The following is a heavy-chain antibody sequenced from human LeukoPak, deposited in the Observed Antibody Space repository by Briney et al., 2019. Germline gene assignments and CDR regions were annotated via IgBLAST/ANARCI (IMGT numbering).Heavy chain of an antibody. CDR2: ISSSSSYI. CDR3: ARDSGVGPCLFCSGFDI. D-gene: IGHD2-15*01. Sequence: GGSLRLSCAASGFTFSDYNMNWVRQAPGRGLDWVSSISSSSSYIYYADSVKGRFTISRDNAKNSLYLQMNSLRAEDTAVYYCARDSGVGPCLFCSGFDIWGQGTMVTVSS. CDR1: GFTFSDYN. J-gene: IGHJ3*02. V-gene: IGHV3-21*01.